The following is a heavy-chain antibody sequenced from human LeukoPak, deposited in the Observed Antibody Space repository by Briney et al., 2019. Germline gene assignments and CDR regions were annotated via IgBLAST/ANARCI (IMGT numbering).Heavy chain of an antibody. CDR2: ISSSGSTI. V-gene: IGHV3-11*01. CDR3: ARESIPFYSSSWYPWFDP. CDR1: GFTFSDYY. D-gene: IGHD6-13*01. Sequence: GGSLRLSCAASGFTFSDYYMSWIRQAPGKGLEWVSYISSSGSTIYYADSVKGRFTISRDNAKNSLYMQMNSLRAEDTAVYYCARESIPFYSSSWYPWFDPWGQGTLVTVSS. J-gene: IGHJ5*02.